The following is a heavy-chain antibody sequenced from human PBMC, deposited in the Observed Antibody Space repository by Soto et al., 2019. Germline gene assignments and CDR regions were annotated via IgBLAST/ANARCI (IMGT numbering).Heavy chain of an antibody. CDR3: TTYSGAAFEY. Sequence: PGGSLRLSCAASGFTFSSYAMSWVRQAPGKGLEWVGRIKSKTDGGTTDYAAPVKGRFTISRDDSKNMVDLQMSSLKTEDTAVYYCTTYSGAAFEYWGQGALVTVSS. J-gene: IGHJ4*02. D-gene: IGHD1-26*01. CDR2: IKSKTDGGTT. CDR1: GFTFSSYA. V-gene: IGHV3-15*01.